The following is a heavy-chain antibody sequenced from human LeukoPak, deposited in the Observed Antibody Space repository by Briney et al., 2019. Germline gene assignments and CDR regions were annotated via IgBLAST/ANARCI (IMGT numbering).Heavy chain of an antibody. Sequence: GGSLRLSCAASGFPFRSYAMHWVRQAPGKGLEWVAVISYDGSNEYYADSVKGRFTISRDNSKNTRYLEMNSLRPEDTALYFCARERVGTNDYWGQGTLVTVSS. CDR1: GFPFRSYA. D-gene: IGHD1-26*01. J-gene: IGHJ4*02. V-gene: IGHV3-30*19. CDR2: ISYDGSNE. CDR3: ARERVGTNDY.